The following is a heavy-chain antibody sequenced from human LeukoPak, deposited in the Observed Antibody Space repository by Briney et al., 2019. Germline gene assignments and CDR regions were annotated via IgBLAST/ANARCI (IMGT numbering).Heavy chain of an antibody. Sequence: GSLRLSCAASGFTFSSYAMSWVRQAPGKGLEWVSGISGSGDNTHYADSVKGRFTISRDNSKNTLYLQMNSLRAEDTAVYYCAKDISSSFNNWFDPWGQGTLVTVSS. V-gene: IGHV3-23*01. D-gene: IGHD6-13*01. CDR2: ISGSGDNT. J-gene: IGHJ5*02. CDR1: GFTFSSYA. CDR3: AKDISSSFNNWFDP.